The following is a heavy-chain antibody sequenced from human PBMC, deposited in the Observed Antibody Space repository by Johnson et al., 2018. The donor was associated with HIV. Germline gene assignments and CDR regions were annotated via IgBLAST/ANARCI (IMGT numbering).Heavy chain of an antibody. D-gene: IGHD3-22*01. V-gene: IGHV3-64*01. J-gene: IGHJ3*02. CDR3: ARAHQKVVITNDAFDI. CDR2: ISSNGGST. CDR1: GFTFDDYG. Sequence: VQLVESGGGVVQPGGSLRLSCAASGFTFDDYGMSWVRQVPGRGLEYVSAISSNGGSTYYANSVKGRFTISRDNSKNTLYLQMGSLRAEDMAVYYCARAHQKVVITNDAFDIWGQGTMVTVSS.